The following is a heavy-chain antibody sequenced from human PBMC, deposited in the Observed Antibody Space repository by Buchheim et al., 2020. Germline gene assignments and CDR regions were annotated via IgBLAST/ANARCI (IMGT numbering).Heavy chain of an antibody. Sequence: EVQLVESGGGLVQPGRSLRLSCTASGFTFGDYAMSWVRQAPGKGLEWVGFIRSKAYGGTTEYAASVKGRFTISRDDSKSIAYLQMNSLKTEDTAVYYCTRDSGYSYGWDYYYGMDVWGQGTT. D-gene: IGHD5-18*01. CDR1: GFTFGDYA. CDR2: IRSKAYGGTT. J-gene: IGHJ6*02. V-gene: IGHV3-49*04. CDR3: TRDSGYSYGWDYYYGMDV.